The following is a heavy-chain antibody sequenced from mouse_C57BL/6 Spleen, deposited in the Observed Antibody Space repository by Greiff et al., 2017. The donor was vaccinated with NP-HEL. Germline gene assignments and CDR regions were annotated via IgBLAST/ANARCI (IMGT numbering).Heavy chain of an antibody. D-gene: IGHD3-2*02. CDR3: ARESSGRGDYARDY. CDR2: INPSNGGT. Sequence: QVQLQQPGTELVKPGASVKLSCKASGYTFTSYWMHWVKQRPGQGLEWIGNINPSNGGTNYNEKFKSKATLTVDKSSSTAYMQLSSLTSADSALSYGARESSGRGDYARDYGGQGTSATVSS. CDR1: GYTFTSYW. V-gene: IGHV1-53*01. J-gene: IGHJ4*01.